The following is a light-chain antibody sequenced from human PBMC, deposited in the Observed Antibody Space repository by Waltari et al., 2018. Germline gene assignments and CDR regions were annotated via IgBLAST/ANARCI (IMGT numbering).Light chain of an antibody. Sequence: DIQMTQSPSSLSTFVGDRVTITCRASQSVDSWLAWYQQKPGKAPNLLIYRTSSLESGVPPRFSGSGFGTEFTLNISSLQPDDFATYYCQQYKTYSRTFGQGTKVEIK. CDR1: QSVDSW. J-gene: IGKJ1*01. V-gene: IGKV1-5*03. CDR3: QQYKTYSRT. CDR2: RTS.